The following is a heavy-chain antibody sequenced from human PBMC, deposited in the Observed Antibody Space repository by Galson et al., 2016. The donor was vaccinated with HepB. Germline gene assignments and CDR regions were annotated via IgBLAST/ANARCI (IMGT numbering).Heavy chain of an antibody. CDR1: GFNFDGFA. CDR3: TKDGGAYVGASGEPGHN. V-gene: IGHV3-9*01. J-gene: IGHJ4*02. Sequence: SLRLSCAASGFNFDGFAKHWVRQVPGKGLEWVAGITFNSGNMAYGDSVKGRFTISRDNSKNSLYLQMDSVRADDTALYYCTKDGGAYVGASGEPGHNWGQGTLVTVSS. CDR2: ITFNSGNM. D-gene: IGHD6-25*01.